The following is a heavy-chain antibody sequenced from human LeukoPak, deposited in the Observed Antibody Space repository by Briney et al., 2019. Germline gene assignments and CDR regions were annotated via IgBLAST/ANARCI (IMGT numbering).Heavy chain of an antibody. CDR2: INHSGST. Sequence: SETLSLTCAVYGGSFSGYYWSWIRQPPGKGLEWIGEINHSGSTNYNPSHKSRVTISVDTSKNQFSLKLSSVTAADTAVYYCARGGGWQRWLQLLGGFDYWGQGTLVTVSS. D-gene: IGHD5-24*01. J-gene: IGHJ4*02. CDR1: GGSFSGYY. CDR3: ARGGGWQRWLQLLGGFDY. V-gene: IGHV4-34*01.